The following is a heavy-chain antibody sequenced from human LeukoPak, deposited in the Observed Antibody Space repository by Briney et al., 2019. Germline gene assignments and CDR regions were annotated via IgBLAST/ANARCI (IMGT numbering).Heavy chain of an antibody. Sequence: PGGSLRLSCAASGFTFGTFGMNWVRQAPGKGLEWVSYISSSSTHIYYADSVKGRFTISRDNARNSLYLQMNSLRAEDTAIYYCARSEHSSSSFDYWGQGTLVTVSS. CDR3: ARSEHSSSSFDY. CDR2: ISSSSTHI. V-gene: IGHV3-21*01. CDR1: GFTFGTFG. J-gene: IGHJ4*02. D-gene: IGHD6-6*01.